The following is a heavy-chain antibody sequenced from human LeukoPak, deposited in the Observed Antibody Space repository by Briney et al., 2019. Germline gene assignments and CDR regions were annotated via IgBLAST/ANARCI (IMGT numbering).Heavy chain of an antibody. CDR1: GFTFSDYY. V-gene: IGHV3-11*01. CDR3: AKAEEDLEWYYFDY. Sequence: PGGSLRLSCAASGFTFSDYYMSWIRQAPGKGLEWVSYISSSGSTIYYADSVKGRFTISRDNAKNSLYLQMNSLRAEDTAVYYCAKAEEDLEWYYFDYWGQGTLVTVSS. D-gene: IGHD3-3*01. CDR2: ISSSGSTI. J-gene: IGHJ4*02.